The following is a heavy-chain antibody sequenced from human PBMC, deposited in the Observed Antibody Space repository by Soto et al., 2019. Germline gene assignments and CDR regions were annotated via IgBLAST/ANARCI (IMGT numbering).Heavy chain of an antibody. D-gene: IGHD3-10*01. CDR2: IYYSGST. CDR1: GGSISSNSYY. J-gene: IGHJ3*02. CDR3: ARFPFYYGSGSYRAFDI. Sequence: QLQLQESGPGLVKPSETLSLTCTVSGGSISSNSYYWGWIRQPPGKGLEWIGSIYYSGSTYYNPSLKSRVTISVDTSKTQFSLKLSSVTDADTAVYYCARFPFYYGSGSYRAFDIWGQGTMVTVSS. V-gene: IGHV4-39*01.